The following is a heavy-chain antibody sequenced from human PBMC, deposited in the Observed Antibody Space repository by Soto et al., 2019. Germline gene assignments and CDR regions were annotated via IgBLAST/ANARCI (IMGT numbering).Heavy chain of an antibody. CDR2: IYYSGST. J-gene: IGHJ4*02. D-gene: IGHD3-10*01. Sequence: SETLSLTCTVSGGSISSGDYYWSWIRQPPGKGLEWIGYIYYSGSTYYNPSLKSRVTISVDTSKNQFSLKLSSVTAADTAVYYCAREGVNYYGSGSYDYWGQGTLVTVSS. CDR3: AREGVNYYGSGSYDY. V-gene: IGHV4-30-4*01. CDR1: GGSISSGDYY.